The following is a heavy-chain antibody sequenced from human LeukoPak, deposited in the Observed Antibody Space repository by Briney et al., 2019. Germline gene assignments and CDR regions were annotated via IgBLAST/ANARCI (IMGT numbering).Heavy chain of an antibody. CDR2: ISDSGGST. V-gene: IGHV3-23*01. J-gene: IGHJ5*02. CDR3: AKDFSVGVTMIRGPFDP. CDR1: GFTFNTYA. D-gene: IGHD3-10*01. Sequence: GGSLRLSCAASGFTFNTYAMNWVRQAPGKGLEWVSGISDSGGSTYYADSVKGRFTISRDNSKNTLYLQINSLRAEDTAVYYCAKDFSVGVTMIRGPFDPWGQGTLVTVSS.